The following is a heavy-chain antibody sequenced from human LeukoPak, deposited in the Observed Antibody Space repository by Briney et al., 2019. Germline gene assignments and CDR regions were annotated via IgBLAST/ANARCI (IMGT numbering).Heavy chain of an antibody. CDR1: GGTFSSYA. J-gene: IGHJ4*02. D-gene: IGHD3-3*01. Sequence: ASVKVSCKASGGTFSSYAISWVRQAPGQGLEWMGGIIPIFGTANYAQKFQGRVTITADESTSTAYMELSSLRSEDTAVYYCARVGYDFWSGSSPYYFDYWGQGTLVTVSS. V-gene: IGHV1-69*13. CDR2: IIPIFGTA. CDR3: ARVGYDFWSGSSPYYFDY.